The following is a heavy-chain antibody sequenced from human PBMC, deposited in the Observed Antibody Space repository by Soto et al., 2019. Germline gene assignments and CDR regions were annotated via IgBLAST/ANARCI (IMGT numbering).Heavy chain of an antibody. J-gene: IGHJ6*02. Sequence: SETLSLTCTVSGGSINSHYWTWIRQTAGKGLEWIGRIYSTGTTDYNPSLESRTTISINTSKNQFSLKLESVTAADAAVYFCAREKDFYFNAMDVWGLGTTVTVSS. CDR1: GGSINSHY. CDR3: AREKDFYFNAMDV. V-gene: IGHV4-4*07. CDR2: IYSTGTT.